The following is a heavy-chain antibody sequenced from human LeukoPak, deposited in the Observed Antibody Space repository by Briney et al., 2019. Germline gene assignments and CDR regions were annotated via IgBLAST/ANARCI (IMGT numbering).Heavy chain of an antibody. Sequence: GGSLRLSCAASGFTFSSYAMSWVRQAPGKGLEWVSVIYDGGTTYYADSVKGRFTISRDNSKNTLYLQMNSLRAEDTAVYYCAREGYSSGWSFDYWGQGTLVTVSS. D-gene: IGHD6-19*01. CDR2: IYDGGTT. J-gene: IGHJ4*02. CDR1: GFTFSSYA. V-gene: IGHV3-66*02. CDR3: AREGYSSGWSFDY.